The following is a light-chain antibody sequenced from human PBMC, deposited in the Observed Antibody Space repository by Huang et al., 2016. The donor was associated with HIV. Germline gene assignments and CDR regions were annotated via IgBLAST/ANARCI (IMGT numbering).Light chain of an antibody. Sequence: IQMTQSPTSLSASVGDRVSITCRASQSISTYFNWYQQKPGKAPKLLISSASSLHSGVPSRFSGSGSGTDFPITIKVLQLDDFVTYYCQQSYSALSSFGPGTRL. V-gene: IGKV1-39*01. CDR3: QQSYSALSS. CDR1: QSISTY. CDR2: SAS. J-gene: IGKJ5*01.